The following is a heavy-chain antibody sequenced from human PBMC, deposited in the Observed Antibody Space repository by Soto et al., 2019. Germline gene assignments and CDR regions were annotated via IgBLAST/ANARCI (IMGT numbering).Heavy chain of an antibody. D-gene: IGHD3-22*01. J-gene: IGHJ4*02. CDR2: INHGGST. V-gene: IGHV4-34*01. Sequence: PSETLSLTCAVYGGSFSGYYWSWIRQPPGKGLEWIGEINHGGSTNYNPSLKSRVTISVDTSKNQFSLKLSSVTAADTAVYYCARDYYDSSGYYQPHDYWGQGTLVTVS. CDR3: ARDYYDSSGYYQPHDY. CDR1: GGSFSGYY.